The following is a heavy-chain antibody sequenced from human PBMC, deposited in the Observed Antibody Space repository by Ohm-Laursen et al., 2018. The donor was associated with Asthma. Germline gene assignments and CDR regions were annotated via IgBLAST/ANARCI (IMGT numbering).Heavy chain of an antibody. Sequence: SLRLSCSASGFTFTTFWMHWVRQAPGKGLEWVAVGGSYYDGGLKYYADSVNGRFTVSRDDSKNTLYLQMNSLRPDDTAVYYCARDVMEWYLPAFDFWGQGTLVTVYS. CDR1: GFTFTTFW. J-gene: IGHJ4*02. CDR3: ARDVMEWYLPAFDF. D-gene: IGHD3-3*01. CDR2: GGSYYDGGLK. V-gene: IGHV3-30-3*01.